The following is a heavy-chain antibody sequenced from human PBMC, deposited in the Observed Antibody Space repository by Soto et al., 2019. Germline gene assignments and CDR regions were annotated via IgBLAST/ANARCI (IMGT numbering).Heavy chain of an antibody. Sequence: GGSLRLSCAASGFTVSSNYMSWVRQAPGKGLEWVSVIYSGGSTYYADSVKGRFTVSRDNSKNTLYLQMNSLRAEDTAVYYCASRYYYDSSGYQPIDYWGQGTLVTVS. J-gene: IGHJ4*02. CDR1: GFTVSSNY. CDR2: IYSGGST. CDR3: ASRYYYDSSGYQPIDY. V-gene: IGHV3-53*01. D-gene: IGHD3-22*01.